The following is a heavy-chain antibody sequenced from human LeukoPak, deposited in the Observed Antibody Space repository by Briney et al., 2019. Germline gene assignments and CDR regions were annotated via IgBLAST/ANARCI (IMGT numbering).Heavy chain of an antibody. CDR3: TTEPRITMVRGVLGITDY. Sequence: GGSLRLSCAASGFTFSNAWMNWVRQAPGKGLEWVGRIKSKSDGGTTDYAAPVKGRFTTSRDDSKNTLYLQMNSLKTEDTAVYYCTTEPRITMVRGVLGITDYWGQGTLVTVSS. CDR2: IKSKSDGGTT. CDR1: GFTFSNAW. D-gene: IGHD3-10*01. J-gene: IGHJ4*02. V-gene: IGHV3-15*01.